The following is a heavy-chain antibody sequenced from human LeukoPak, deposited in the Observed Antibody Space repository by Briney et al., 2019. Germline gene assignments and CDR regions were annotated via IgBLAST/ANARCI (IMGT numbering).Heavy chain of an antibody. CDR2: IIPIFGIA. V-gene: IGHV1-69*04. CDR3: ARPTETYYDILTGDSYGMDV. D-gene: IGHD3-9*01. CDR1: GGTFSSYA. J-gene: IGHJ6*02. Sequence: SVKVSCKASGGTFSSYAVSWVRQAPGQGLEWMGRIIPIFGIANYAQKFQGRVTITADKSTSTAYMELSSLRSEDTAVYYCARPTETYYDILTGDSYGMDVWGQGTTVTVSS.